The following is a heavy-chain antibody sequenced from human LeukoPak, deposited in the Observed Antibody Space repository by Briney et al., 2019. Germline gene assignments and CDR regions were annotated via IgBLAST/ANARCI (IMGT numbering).Heavy chain of an antibody. J-gene: IGHJ6*02. CDR1: GGSISSYF. V-gene: IGHV4-59*01. CDR2: IYYSGST. CDR3: ARDSSSSYGSGYYYYYGMDV. D-gene: IGHD5-18*01. Sequence: PSETLSLTCTVSGGSISSYFWSWIRQPPGKGLEWIGYIYYSGSTNYNPSLKSRVTISVDTSKNQFSLKLSSATAADTAVYYCARDSSSSYGSGYYYYYGMDVWGQGTTVTVSS.